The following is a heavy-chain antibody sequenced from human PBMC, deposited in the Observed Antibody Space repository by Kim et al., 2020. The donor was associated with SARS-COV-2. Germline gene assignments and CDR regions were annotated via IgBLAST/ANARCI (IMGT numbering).Heavy chain of an antibody. CDR2: IYYSGST. V-gene: IGHV4-59*13. Sequence: SETLSLTCTVSGGSISSYYWSWIRQPPGKGLEWIGYIYYSGSTNYNPSLKSRVTISVDTSKNQFSLKLSSVTAADTAVYYCARDRNQNCSGGSCYSGWFDPWGQGTLVTVSS. CDR3: ARDRNQNCSGGSCYSGWFDP. CDR1: GGSISSYY. J-gene: IGHJ5*02. D-gene: IGHD2-15*01.